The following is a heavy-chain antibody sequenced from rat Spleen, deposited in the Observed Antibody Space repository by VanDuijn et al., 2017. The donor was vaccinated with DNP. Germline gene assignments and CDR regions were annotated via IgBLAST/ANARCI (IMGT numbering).Heavy chain of an antibody. D-gene: IGHD1-7*01. CDR3: ARQGSYYGYGWFAY. CDR2: ISTSGGST. V-gene: IGHV5-25*01. CDR1: GFTFSNYD. J-gene: IGHJ3*01. Sequence: EVQLVESGGGLVQPGRSLKLSCAASGFTFSNYDMAWVRQAPTKGLEWVASISTSGGSTYYRDSVKGRFTVSRDNAKSTLYLQMDSLRSEDTANYYCARQGSYYGYGWFAYWGQGTLVTVSS.